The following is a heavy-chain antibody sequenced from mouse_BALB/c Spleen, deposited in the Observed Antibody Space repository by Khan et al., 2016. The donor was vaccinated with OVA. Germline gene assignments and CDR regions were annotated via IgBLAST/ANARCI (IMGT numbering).Heavy chain of an antibody. CDR2: ISYGGGST. J-gene: IGHJ3*01. CDR3: ARHDYDGIAC. CDR1: GFTFSDYY. D-gene: IGHD2-4*01. V-gene: IGHV5-12*02. Sequence: EVELVESGGGLVQPGGSLKLSCATSGFTFSDYYMYWVRQTPEKRLEWVAYISYGGGSTYYPDTVKGRFTISRDNAKNTLYMQLSHLKSEDTAVYYWARHDYDGIACWGQGTLVTVSA.